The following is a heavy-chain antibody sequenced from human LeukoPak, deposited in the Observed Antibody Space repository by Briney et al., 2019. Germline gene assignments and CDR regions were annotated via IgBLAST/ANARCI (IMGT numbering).Heavy chain of an antibody. J-gene: IGHJ4*02. CDR2: IHYSGST. D-gene: IGHD1-26*01. V-gene: IGHV4-59*01. Sequence: SETLSLTCTVSGGSISTYYWSWIRQPAGKGLEWIGYIHYSGSTKYNPSLKSRVTISVDTSKNQFSLKLSSVTAADTAVYYCAREERGCFDYWGQGTLVTVSS. CDR3: AREERGCFDY. CDR1: GGSISTYY.